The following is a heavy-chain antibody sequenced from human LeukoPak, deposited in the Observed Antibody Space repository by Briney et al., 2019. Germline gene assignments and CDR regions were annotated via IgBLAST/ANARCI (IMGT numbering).Heavy chain of an antibody. D-gene: IGHD3-22*01. CDR2: IYITGST. V-gene: IGHV4-4*07. J-gene: IGHJ4*02. CDR1: GGSISSYY. CDR3: ARGRGYYQDY. Sequence: SETLSLTCTVSGGSISSYYWNWIRQPAGKGLEWIGRIYITGSTNYNPSLKSRVIMSVDTSKNQFSLKLSSVTAADTAVYYCARGRGYYQDYWGQGTLVTVSS.